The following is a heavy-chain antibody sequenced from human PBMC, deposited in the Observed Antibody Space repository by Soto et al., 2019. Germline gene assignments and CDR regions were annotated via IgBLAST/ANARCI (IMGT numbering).Heavy chain of an antibody. D-gene: IGHD4-4*01. CDR2: ISYDGSNK. V-gene: IGHV3-30*18. J-gene: IGHJ6*02. Sequence: QVQLVESGGGVVQPGRSLRLSCAASGFTFSSYGMHWVRQAPGKGLEWVAVISYDGSNKYYADSVKGRFTISRDNSKNTLYLQMDSLRAEDTAVYYGAKTPSRNSCYYCYGMDVWGQGTTVTVSS. CDR3: AKTPSRNSCYYCYGMDV. CDR1: GFTFSSYG.